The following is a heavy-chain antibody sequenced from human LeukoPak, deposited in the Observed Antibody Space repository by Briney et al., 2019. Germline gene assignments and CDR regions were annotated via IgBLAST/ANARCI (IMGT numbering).Heavy chain of an antibody. CDR3: AREGIYCVNGVCYLDY. CDR2: ISWNGGNT. V-gene: IGHV3-20*04. CDR1: GFKFDDYG. Sequence: GGSLKLACAASGFKFDDYGMSWVRQAPGKGLEWVSGISWNGGNTGYADSVKGRFTISRDNAKNSLFLQVNSLRADDTAFYYCAREGIYCVNGVCYLDYWGQGTLVTVSS. J-gene: IGHJ4*02. D-gene: IGHD2-8*01.